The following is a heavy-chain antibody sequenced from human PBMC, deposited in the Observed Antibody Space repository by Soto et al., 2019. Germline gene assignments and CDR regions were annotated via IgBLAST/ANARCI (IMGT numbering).Heavy chain of an antibody. J-gene: IGHJ4*02. CDR2: ISGSSSMI. V-gene: IGHV3-48*03. CDR3: ANDFWRAYC. Sequence: GGSLRLSCAASGFTFSTYAMNWVRQAPGKGLEWVSYISGSSSMIYYADSVKGRFTISRDNAKNSLYLQLNSLRAEDTAVYYCANDFWRAYCWGQGTLVTVSS. D-gene: IGHD3-3*01. CDR1: GFTFSTYA.